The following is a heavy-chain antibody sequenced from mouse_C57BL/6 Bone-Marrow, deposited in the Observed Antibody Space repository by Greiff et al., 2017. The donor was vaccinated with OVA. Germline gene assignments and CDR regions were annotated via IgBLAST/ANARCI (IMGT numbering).Heavy chain of an antibody. CDR1: GFNFSSYI. Sequence: EVKLMESGGGLVQPGGSLKLSCAASGFNFSSYIMSWVRQTPEKRLAWVAYISNGGGSTYYPDTVKGRFTISRDTAKNTLYLQMSSLKSEDTAMYYCARQDYGRFAYWGQGTLVTVSA. D-gene: IGHD1-2*01. J-gene: IGHJ3*01. CDR3: ARQDYGRFAY. CDR2: ISNGGGST. V-gene: IGHV5-12-2*01.